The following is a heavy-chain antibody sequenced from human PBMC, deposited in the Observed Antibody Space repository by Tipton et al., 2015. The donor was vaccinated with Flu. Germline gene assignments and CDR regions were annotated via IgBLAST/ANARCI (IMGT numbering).Heavy chain of an antibody. Sequence: SLRLSCAASGFTFNNYVMYWVRQAPGKGLEWVAVISYDGSNKYYTDSVKGRFTSSRDNSKNTLYLQMSSLRPEDTAVYYCARDYSYGTNWDSVQCFALWGPGTLVTVSS. CDR1: GFTFNNYV. J-gene: IGHJ4*02. V-gene: IGHV3-30-3*01. D-gene: IGHD4/OR15-4a*01. CDR2: ISYDGSNK. CDR3: ARDYSYGTNWDSVQCFAL.